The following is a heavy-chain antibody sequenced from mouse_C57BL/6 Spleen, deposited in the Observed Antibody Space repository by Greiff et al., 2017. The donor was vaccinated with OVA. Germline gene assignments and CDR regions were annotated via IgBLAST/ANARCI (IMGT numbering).Heavy chain of an antibody. CDR3: ARGQVTGYFDY. CDR1: GYAFSSSW. CDR2: IYPGDGDT. V-gene: IGHV1-82*01. J-gene: IGHJ2*01. D-gene: IGHD2-2*01. Sequence: QVQLQQSGPELVKPGASVKISRKASGYAFSSSWMNWVKQRPGKGLEWIGRIYPGDGDTNYNGKFKGKATLTADKSSSTAYMQLSSLTSEDSAVYFCARGQVTGYFDYWGQGTTLTVSS.